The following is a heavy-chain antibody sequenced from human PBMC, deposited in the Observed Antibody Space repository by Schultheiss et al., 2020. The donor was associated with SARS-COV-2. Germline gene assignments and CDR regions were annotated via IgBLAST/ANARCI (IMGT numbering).Heavy chain of an antibody. CDR2: ISSSSSYT. CDR3: ARRGGDHAWFDP. CDR1: GFTFSDYY. V-gene: IGHV3-11*03. D-gene: IGHD2-21*02. Sequence: GESLKISCAASGFTFSDYYMSWIRQAPGKGLEWVSYISSSSSYTNYADSVKGRFTISRDNAKNSLYLQMNSLRAEDTAVYYCARRGGDHAWFDPWGQGTLVTVSS. J-gene: IGHJ5*02.